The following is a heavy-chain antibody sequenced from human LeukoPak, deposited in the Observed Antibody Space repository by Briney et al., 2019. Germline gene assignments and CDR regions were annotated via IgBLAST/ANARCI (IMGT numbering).Heavy chain of an antibody. D-gene: IGHD5/OR15-5a*01. J-gene: IGHJ3*02. CDR3: ARSNDAFDI. CDR1: GFTVSSNY. CDR2: IYSGGSK. V-gene: IGHV3-53*01. Sequence: PGGSLRLSCAASGFTVSSNYMNWVRQAPGKGLEWVSIIYSGGSKFYADSVKGRFTISRDNSKNTLFLQMNSLRAEDTAVYYCARSNDAFDIWGQGTIVTVSS.